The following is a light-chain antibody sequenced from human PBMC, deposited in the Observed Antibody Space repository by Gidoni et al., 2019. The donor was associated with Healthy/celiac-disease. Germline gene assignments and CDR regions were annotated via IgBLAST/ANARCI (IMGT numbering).Light chain of an antibody. CDR2: GAS. V-gene: IGKV3-20*01. CDR1: QSVSSSY. J-gene: IGKJ1*01. CDR3: QQYGSSPWT. Sequence: EIVLTQSPGTLSLSPGERATLSCRASQSVSSSYLALYQQKPGQAPRLLIYGASIRATGIPDRFSGSWSGTDFTLTISRLEPDDFSVYYCQQYGSSPWTFGQXTKVEIK.